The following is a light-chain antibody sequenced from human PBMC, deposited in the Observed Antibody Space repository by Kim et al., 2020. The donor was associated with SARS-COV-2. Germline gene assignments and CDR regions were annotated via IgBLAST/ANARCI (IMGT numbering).Light chain of an antibody. Sequence: LSASVGDRVTITCRASQSVTSWLAWYQQKAGKAPKLLIYKASRLQSGVPSRFSGSGSGTEFTLTISSLQPDDFATYYCQQYNVPYTFGQGPSWRS. V-gene: IGKV1-5*03. CDR3: QQYNVPYT. CDR1: QSVTSW. CDR2: KAS. J-gene: IGKJ2*01.